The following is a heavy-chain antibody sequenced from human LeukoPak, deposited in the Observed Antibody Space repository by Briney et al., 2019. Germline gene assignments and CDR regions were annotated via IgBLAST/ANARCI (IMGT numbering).Heavy chain of an antibody. CDR2: IRSKAYGGTT. CDR1: GFTFGDYA. CDR3: TRSGYDFWSGYYTPFDY. D-gene: IGHD3-3*01. V-gene: IGHV3-49*03. J-gene: IGHJ4*02. Sequence: GGSLRLSCTASGFTFGDYAMSWFRQAPGKGLEWVGFIRSKAYGGTTEYAASVKGRFTISRDDSKSIAHLQMNSLKTEDTAVYYCTRSGYDFWSGYYTPFDYWGQGTLVTVSS.